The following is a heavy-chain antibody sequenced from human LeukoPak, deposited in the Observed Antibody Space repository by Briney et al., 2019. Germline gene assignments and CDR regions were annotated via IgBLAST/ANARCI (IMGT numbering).Heavy chain of an antibody. CDR3: ARVTAGATTLNYYYYSMDV. D-gene: IGHD1-26*01. V-gene: IGHV3-21*01. Sequence: GGPLRLSCVGSGFAFNSYTITWVRQAPGKGLEWVSSITSTSAYRQYADSVRGRFTISRDNAKNSLYLQMNSLGAEDTAVYHCARVTAGATTLNYYYYSMDVWGKGTTVTVSS. CDR2: ITSTSAYR. CDR1: GFAFNSYT. J-gene: IGHJ6*03.